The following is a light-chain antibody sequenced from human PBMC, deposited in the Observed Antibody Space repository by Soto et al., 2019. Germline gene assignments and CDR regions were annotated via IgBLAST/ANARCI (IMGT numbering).Light chain of an antibody. CDR1: QSVSSY. Sequence: EIVLTKSPATMSLSPWESATLSCRASQSVSSYLAWYQQKSGQAPRLLIYDAANRATGIPARFSGIGSGTDLTLTISRLEPEYVAVYYRQQRWNWTLTFVGGTQVEIK. CDR2: DAA. V-gene: IGKV3-11*01. CDR3: QQRWNWTLT. J-gene: IGKJ4*01.